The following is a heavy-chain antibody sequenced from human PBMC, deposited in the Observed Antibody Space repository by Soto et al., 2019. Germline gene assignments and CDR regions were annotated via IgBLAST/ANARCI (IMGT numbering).Heavy chain of an antibody. CDR1: GFSISNFG. Sequence: GGSLRLSCSASGFSISNFGMFWIRQAPGKGLEWVSYISTSRSYTNYADSVKGRFTISRDNAKNSLYLQMNSLRAEDTAVYYCARDATYYDSSGYFKSPDWFDRWGQGTLVTVSS. CDR2: ISTSRSYT. D-gene: IGHD3-22*01. V-gene: IGHV3-11*06. CDR3: ARDATYYDSSGYFKSPDWFDR. J-gene: IGHJ5*02.